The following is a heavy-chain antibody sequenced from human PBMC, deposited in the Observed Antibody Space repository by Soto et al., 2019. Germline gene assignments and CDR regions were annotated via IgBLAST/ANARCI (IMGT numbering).Heavy chain of an antibody. J-gene: IGHJ5*02. Sequence: SETLSLTCAVSDYSISSGYYWSWIRQPPGKGLEWIGEINHSGSTNYNPSLKSRVTISVDTSKNQFSLKLSSVTAADTAVYYCARGRRSVWGSYRLQGWFDPWGQGTLVTVSS. CDR3: ARGRRSVWGSYRLQGWFDP. D-gene: IGHD3-16*02. CDR2: INHSGST. CDR1: DYSISSGYY. V-gene: IGHV4-34*01.